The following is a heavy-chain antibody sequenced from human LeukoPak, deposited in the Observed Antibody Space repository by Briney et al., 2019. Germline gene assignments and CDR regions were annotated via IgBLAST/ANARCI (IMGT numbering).Heavy chain of an antibody. V-gene: IGHV3-30*04. CDR2: IAYDGDNK. CDR1: GFTFSDYS. D-gene: IGHD3-22*01. J-gene: IGHJ4*02. CDR3: ARGGQYDTSGYYPIDY. Sequence: GGSLRLSCAASGFTFSDYSMHWVRQTPGKGLEWVALIAYDGDNKYYADSVKGRFTISRDNSKNTLLLQMNSLRAEDTAVYYCARGGQYDTSGYYPIDYWGQGTLVTVSS.